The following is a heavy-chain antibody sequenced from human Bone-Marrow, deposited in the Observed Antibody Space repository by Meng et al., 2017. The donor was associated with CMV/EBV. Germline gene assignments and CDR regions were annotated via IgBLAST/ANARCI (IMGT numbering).Heavy chain of an antibody. V-gene: IGHV3-15*01. CDR2: IKSKTDGGTT. D-gene: IGHD1/OR15-1a*01. J-gene: IGHJ6*02. CDR1: GFTFSNAW. CDR3: NWNNYYNGMDV. Sequence: GGSLRLSCAASGFTFSNAWMSWVRQAPGKGLEWVGRIKSKTDGGTTEYAAPVKGRFTISRDDSKNTLYLQMNSPKTEDTAVYYCNWNNYYNGMDVWGQGTTVTVSS.